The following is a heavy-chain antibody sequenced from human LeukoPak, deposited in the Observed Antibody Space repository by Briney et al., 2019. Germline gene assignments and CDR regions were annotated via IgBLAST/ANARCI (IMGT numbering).Heavy chain of an antibody. J-gene: IGHJ2*01. CDR2: IHYSGNT. V-gene: IGHV4-39*01. CDR1: GGSISSSLYY. CDR3: ARFSGFL. Sequence: SETLSLTCTISGGSISSSLYYGAWIRQPPGKGLEWIGSIHYSGNTYYNPSLKSRVTISVDTSKMQFSLKLNSVTAADTAVYYCARFSGFLWGRGTLVTVSS.